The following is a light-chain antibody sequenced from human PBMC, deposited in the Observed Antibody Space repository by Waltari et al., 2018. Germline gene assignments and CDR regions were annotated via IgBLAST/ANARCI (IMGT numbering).Light chain of an antibody. V-gene: IGLV1-51*01. J-gene: IGLJ2*01. CDR3: GTWDASLSAGV. Sequence: QSVFTQPPSVSAAPGQKVTISCSGSSSNLGRTYVSWYQQLPGTAPKLLIYGNNKRPSGIPDRFSGSRSGTSATLGITGLQTGDEADYYCGTWDASLSAGVFGVGTKLTVL. CDR1: SSNLGRTY. CDR2: GNN.